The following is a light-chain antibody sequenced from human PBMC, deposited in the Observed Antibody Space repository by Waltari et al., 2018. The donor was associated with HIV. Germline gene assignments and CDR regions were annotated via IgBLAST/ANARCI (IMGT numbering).Light chain of an antibody. V-gene: IGKV1-39*01. Sequence: DIQMTQSPSSLSASVGDRITISCRASQSISSFLNWYRQKPGKAPKLLIYAASSLQSGVTSRFSGCGSGTGFTLTISSLQPEEFATYYCQQTYSIPFTFGPGTRVGI. CDR3: QQTYSIPFT. CDR2: AAS. CDR1: QSISSF. J-gene: IGKJ3*01.